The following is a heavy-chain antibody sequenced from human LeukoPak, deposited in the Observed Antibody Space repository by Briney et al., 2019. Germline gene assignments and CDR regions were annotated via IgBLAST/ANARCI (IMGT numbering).Heavy chain of an antibody. CDR2: IDQHGTT. Sequence: SETLSLICIVSGDSIISGYYWGWIRQPPGKGLEWIGSIDQHGTTYYNPSLKSRVTMSVDTSKNQFSLSLSSVAAADTAVYYCATSLPSRGGHWFDPWGQGTVVTVSS. D-gene: IGHD3-16*01. CDR3: ATSLPSRGGHWFDP. CDR1: GDSIISGYY. J-gene: IGHJ5*02. V-gene: IGHV4-38-2*02.